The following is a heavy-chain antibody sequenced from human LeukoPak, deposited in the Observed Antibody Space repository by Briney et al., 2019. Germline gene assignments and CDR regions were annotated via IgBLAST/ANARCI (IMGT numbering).Heavy chain of an antibody. J-gene: IGHJ4*02. V-gene: IGHV3-30*02. CDR2: ILFDGSKT. CDR3: AQWELLPTADY. CDR1: GFNFRNYG. D-gene: IGHD1-26*01. Sequence: PGGSLRLSCAASGFNFRNYGIHWVRQAPGKGLEWVSFILFDGSKTYYADSVKGRFTVSRDNSKNTLFLEMNSLRANDTAVYYCAQWELLPTADYWGQGTLVTVSS.